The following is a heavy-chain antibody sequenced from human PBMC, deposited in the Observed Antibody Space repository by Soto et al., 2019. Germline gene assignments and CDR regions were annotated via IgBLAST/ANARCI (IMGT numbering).Heavy chain of an antibody. Sequence: QLQLQESGPGLVKPSETLSLTCTVSGVPISRTNYYWGWIRQPPGKGLEWIGSIYYSGSTHYNASLKSRVTISVDTSKNQFSLKLSSVTAADTAVYYCARYAGDLYWGQGTLVTVSS. CDR3: ARYAGDLY. J-gene: IGHJ4*02. V-gene: IGHV4-39*01. CDR2: IYYSGST. CDR1: GVPISRTNYY. D-gene: IGHD3-10*01.